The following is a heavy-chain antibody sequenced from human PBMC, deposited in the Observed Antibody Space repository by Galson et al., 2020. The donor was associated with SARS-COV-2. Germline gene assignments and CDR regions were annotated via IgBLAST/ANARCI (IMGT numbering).Heavy chain of an antibody. D-gene: IGHD1-26*01. CDR2: IYSGGST. Sequence: THSGGSLRLSCAASGFTVSSNYMSWVRQAPGKGLEWVSVIYSGGSTYYADSVKGRFTISRDNSKNTLYLQMNSLRAEDTAVYYCARDLGDYGMDVWGQGTTVTVSS. V-gene: IGHV3-53*01. CDR1: GFTVSSNY. J-gene: IGHJ6*02. CDR3: ARDLGDYGMDV.